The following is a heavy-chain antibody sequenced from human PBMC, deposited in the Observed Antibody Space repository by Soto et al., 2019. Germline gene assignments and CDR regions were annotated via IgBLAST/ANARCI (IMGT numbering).Heavy chain of an antibody. CDR3: ARDLRDYYEIGAGDAFDI. D-gene: IGHD3-22*01. CDR1: GGTISSYA. J-gene: IGHJ3*02. V-gene: IGHV1-2*04. Sequence: ASVKVSCKSSGGTISSYAISCVRQAPGQGLEWMGWINPNSGGTNYAQKFQGWVTMTRDTSISTAYMELSRLRSDDTAVYYCARDLRDYYEIGAGDAFDIWGQGTMVTASS. CDR2: INPNSGGT.